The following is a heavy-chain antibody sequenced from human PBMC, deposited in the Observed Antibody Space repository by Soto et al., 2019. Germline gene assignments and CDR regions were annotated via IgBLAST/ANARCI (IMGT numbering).Heavy chain of an antibody. V-gene: IGHV1-2*04. CDR3: KRKSGGATANLDYYYFYIDV. D-gene: IGHD1-26*01. Sequence: QVQLVQSGAEVRKPGASVTVSCRSSGDSFNAYYIHWVRQAPGQGFEWMGLINPNGGVTKYAQKCQGWVSMTRDTSIRTVYMQLSRLSSDDTAVYCCKRKSGGATANLDYYYFYIDVWGTGNTVTVSS. CDR1: GDSFNAYY. CDR2: INPNGGVT. J-gene: IGHJ6*03.